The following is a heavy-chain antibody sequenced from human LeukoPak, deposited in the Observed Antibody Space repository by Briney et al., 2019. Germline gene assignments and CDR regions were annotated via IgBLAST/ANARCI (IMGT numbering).Heavy chain of an antibody. V-gene: IGHV3-7*05. J-gene: IGHJ4*02. CDR3: ARGTNWAFDS. CDR2: ITQDGRAT. D-gene: IGHD7-27*01. Sequence: GGSLRLSCAASGFTFRTFWMSWVRQAPGKGLQWVTNITQDGRATYYVDSVKGRFTISRDNAKNSLYLQMNSLRAEDTAVYYCARGTNWAFDSWGQATLVTVSS. CDR1: GFTFRTFW.